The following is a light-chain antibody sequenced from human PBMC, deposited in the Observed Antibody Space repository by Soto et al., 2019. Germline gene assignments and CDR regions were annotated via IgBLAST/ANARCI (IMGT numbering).Light chain of an antibody. CDR2: EGS. J-gene: IGLJ1*01. Sequence: QSALTQPASVSGSPGQSITISCTGPSSDVGSHNLVSWYQQYPGKAPKLMIYEGSKRPSGVSNRFSGSKSGNTASLTISGLQAEDEADYYCCSYAASSTSRYVFGTGTKVTVL. CDR1: SSDVGSHNL. CDR3: CSYAASSTSRYV. V-gene: IGLV2-23*01.